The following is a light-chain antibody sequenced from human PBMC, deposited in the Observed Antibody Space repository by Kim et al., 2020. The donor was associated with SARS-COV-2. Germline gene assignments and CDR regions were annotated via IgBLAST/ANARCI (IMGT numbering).Light chain of an antibody. CDR2: DVT. CDR3: CSYTGRSTYV. CDR1: SRDVGGYDY. J-gene: IGLJ1*01. Sequence: QSITISCTGTSRDVGGYDYVSWFQQYPGKAPRLMIYDVTTRPSGVSDRFSGSKSGNTASLTISALQAEDEADYYCCSYTGRSTYVFGTGTKVTVL. V-gene: IGLV2-14*04.